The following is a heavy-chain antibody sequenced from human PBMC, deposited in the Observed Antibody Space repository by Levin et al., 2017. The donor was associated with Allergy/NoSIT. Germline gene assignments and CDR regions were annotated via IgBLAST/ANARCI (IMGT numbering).Heavy chain of an antibody. V-gene: IGHV3-30*04. CDR1: GFTFSSYA. J-gene: IGHJ3*02. D-gene: IGHD3-22*01. CDR3: ARDIYYDSSAHPGGNAFDI. CDR2: ISYDGSNK. Sequence: LSLTCAASGFTFSSYAMHWVRQAPGKGLEWVAVISYDGSNKYYADSVKGRFTISRDNSKNTLYLQMNSLRAEDTAVYYCARDIYYDSSAHPGGNAFDIWGQGTMVTVSS.